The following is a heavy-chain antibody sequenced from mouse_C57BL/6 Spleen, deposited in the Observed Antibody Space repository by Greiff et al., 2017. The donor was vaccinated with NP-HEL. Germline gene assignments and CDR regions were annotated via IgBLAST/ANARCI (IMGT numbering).Heavy chain of an antibody. CDR3: AREGDGYYVAY. J-gene: IGHJ3*01. CDR2: IYPRSGNT. V-gene: IGHV1-81*01. D-gene: IGHD2-3*01. CDR1: GYTFTSYG. Sequence: QVQLQQSGAELARPGASVKLSCKASGYTFTSYGISWVKQRTGQGLEWIGEIYPRSGNTYYNEKFKGKATLTADKSSSTAYMELRSLTSEDSAVYFCAREGDGYYVAYWGQGTLVTVSA.